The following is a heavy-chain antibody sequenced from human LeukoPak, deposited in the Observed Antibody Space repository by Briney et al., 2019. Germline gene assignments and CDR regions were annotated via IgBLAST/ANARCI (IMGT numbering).Heavy chain of an antibody. Sequence: GGSLRLSCAASGFTFSNFAMLWVRQAPGKGLEGVSSISGSGDSTHYTDSVKGRFTISRDNSRNTVYLQMNSLRAEDTALYYCAKVLVSGYYYDYWGQGTLVTVSS. CDR1: GFTFSNFA. CDR2: ISGSGDST. D-gene: IGHD3-22*01. CDR3: AKVLVSGYYYDY. V-gene: IGHV3-23*01. J-gene: IGHJ4*02.